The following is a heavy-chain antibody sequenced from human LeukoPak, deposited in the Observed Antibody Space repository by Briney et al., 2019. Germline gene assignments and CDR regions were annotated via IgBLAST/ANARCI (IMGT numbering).Heavy chain of an antibody. CDR1: GYTLTELS. D-gene: IGHD1-20*01. CDR3: ATRITGREGVDY. CDR2: FDPEDGET. Sequence: ASVKVSCKVSGYTLTELSMHWVRQAPGKGLEWMGGFDPEDGETIYAQKFQGRVTMTEDTSTDTAYMELCSLRSEDTAVYYCATRITGREGVDYWSQGTLVTVSS. J-gene: IGHJ4*02. V-gene: IGHV1-24*01.